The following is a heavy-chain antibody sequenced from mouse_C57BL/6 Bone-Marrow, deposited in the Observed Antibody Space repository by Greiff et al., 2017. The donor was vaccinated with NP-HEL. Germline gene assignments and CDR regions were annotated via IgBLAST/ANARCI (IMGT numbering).Heavy chain of an antibody. CDR1: GFTFSDYG. CDR2: ISSGSSTI. D-gene: IGHD1-1*01. J-gene: IGHJ4*01. CDR3: AREYYYGSRYYYAMDY. Sequence: EVQGVESGGGLVKPGGSLKLSCAASGFTFSDYGMHWVRQAPEKGLEWVAYISSGSSTIYYADTVKGRFTISRDNAKNTLFLQMTSLRSEDTAMYYCAREYYYGSRYYYAMDYWGQGTSVTVSS. V-gene: IGHV5-17*01.